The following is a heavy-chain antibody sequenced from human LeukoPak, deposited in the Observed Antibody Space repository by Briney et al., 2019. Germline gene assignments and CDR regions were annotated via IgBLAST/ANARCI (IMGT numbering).Heavy chain of an antibody. V-gene: IGHV3-23*01. CDR2: ISGVGDG. D-gene: IGHD4-17*01. Sequence: GGSLRLSCTASGFAINSQAMSWVRQAPGKGLEWVSAISGVGDGYYAESVKGRFTIFRDNSRNTVFLQLNRLRAEDTAVYYCANLYGDIDEKWGQGTLVTVSS. CDR1: GFAINSQA. CDR3: ANLYGDIDEK. J-gene: IGHJ4*02.